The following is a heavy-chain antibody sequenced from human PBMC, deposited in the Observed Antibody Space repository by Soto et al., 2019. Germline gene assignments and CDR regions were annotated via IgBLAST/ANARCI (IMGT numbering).Heavy chain of an antibody. CDR2: ISGSGIST. CDR3: AKEPVGPDWYFDL. Sequence: DVQLLESGGGLVQPGGSLRLSCAASGFTFRSYAMSWVRQAPGKGLEWVSGISGSGISTHYADSVKGRFTVSRDNSKNTLYLQMTSLRAEAMAVYNCAKEPVGPDWYFDLWGRGTLVTVSS. V-gene: IGHV3-23*01. CDR1: GFTFRSYA. J-gene: IGHJ2*01.